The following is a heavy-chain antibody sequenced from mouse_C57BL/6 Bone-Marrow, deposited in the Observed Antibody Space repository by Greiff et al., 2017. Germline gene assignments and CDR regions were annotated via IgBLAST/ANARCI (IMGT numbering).Heavy chain of an antibody. J-gene: IGHJ1*03. V-gene: IGHV7-3*01. CDR3: ARSNLLLQTFYWYFDV. D-gene: IGHD1-1*01. Sequence: EVMLVESGGGLVQPGGSLSLSCAASGFTFTDYYMSWVRQPPGKALEWLGFIRNKANGYTTEYSASVKGRFTISRDNSQSILYLQMNALRAEDSATYYCARSNLLLQTFYWYFDVWGTGTTVTVSS. CDR2: IRNKANGYTT. CDR1: GFTFTDYY.